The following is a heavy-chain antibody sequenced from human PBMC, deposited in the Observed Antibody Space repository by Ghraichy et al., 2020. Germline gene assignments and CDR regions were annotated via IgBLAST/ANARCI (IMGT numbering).Heavy chain of an antibody. CDR2: IYYSGST. CDR1: GGSISSYY. D-gene: IGHD4-17*01. CDR3: ARVSSDYGDYYLPDY. V-gene: IGHV4-59*08. Sequence: SETLSLTCTVSGGSISSYYWSWIRQPPGKGLEWIGYIYYSGSTNYNPSLKSRVTISVDTSKNQFSLKLSSVTAADTAVYYCARVSSDYGDYYLPDYWGQGTLVTVSS. J-gene: IGHJ4*02.